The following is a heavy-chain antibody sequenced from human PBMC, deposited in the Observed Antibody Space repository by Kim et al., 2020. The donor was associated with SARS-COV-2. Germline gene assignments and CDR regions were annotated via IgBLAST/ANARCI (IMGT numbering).Heavy chain of an antibody. D-gene: IGHD3-16*01. CDR3: AISSVITSYGMDV. J-gene: IGHJ6*02. Sequence: YAQKFQGRVTITADNSTSTAYMELSSLRSEDTAVYYCAISSVITSYGMDVWGQGTTVTVSS. V-gene: IGHV1-69*02.